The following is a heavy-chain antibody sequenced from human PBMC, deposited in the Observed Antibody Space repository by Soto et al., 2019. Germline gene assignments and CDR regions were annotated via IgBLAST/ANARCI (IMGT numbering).Heavy chain of an antibody. V-gene: IGHV1-18*01. J-gene: IGHJ6*02. CDR1: GYTFTSFG. CDR3: ARDRSMYYGMDV. CDR2: ISAYNGNT. Sequence: ASVKVSCKTTGYTFTSFGISWVRQAPGQGLEWMGWISAYNGNTNYAQKLQGRVTMTTDTSTSTAYMELRSLTSDDTDVYYCARDRSMYYGMDVWGQGTTVTVS. D-gene: IGHD2-8*01.